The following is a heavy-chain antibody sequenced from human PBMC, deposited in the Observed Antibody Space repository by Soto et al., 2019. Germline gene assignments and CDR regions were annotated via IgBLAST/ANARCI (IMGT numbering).Heavy chain of an antibody. V-gene: IGHV1-18*01. J-gene: IGHJ4*02. CDR1: GYTFRNFG. Sequence: QIQLLQSGAEVKKPGASVKVTCKASGYTFRNFGISWVRQAPGQGLEWMGWISAYNANANYAQKFQGRLTMTADTSTSTAYMELTSLRSDDTAVYYCAIENSYFDYWGQGTLVTVSS. CDR2: ISAYNANA. CDR3: AIENSYFDY.